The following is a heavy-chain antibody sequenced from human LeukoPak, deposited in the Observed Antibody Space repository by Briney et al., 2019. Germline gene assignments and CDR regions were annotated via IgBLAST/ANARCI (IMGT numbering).Heavy chain of an antibody. Sequence: PSETLSLTWTVSGGSLSSGDYYWSWIRQPPGKGLEWIGYIYYSGITYYNPSLKSRVTISVDTSKNQFSLKLSSVTAADTAVYYCARGVTAIWGAFDIWGQGTMVTVSS. CDR2: IYYSGIT. D-gene: IGHD2-21*02. CDR1: GGSLSSGDYY. CDR3: ARGVTAIWGAFDI. J-gene: IGHJ3*02. V-gene: IGHV4-30-4*01.